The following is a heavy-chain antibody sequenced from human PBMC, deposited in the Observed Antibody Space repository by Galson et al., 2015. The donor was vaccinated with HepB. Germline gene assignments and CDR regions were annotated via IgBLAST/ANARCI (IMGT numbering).Heavy chain of an antibody. Sequence: SVKVSCKASGYSFVSYGITWVRQAPGQGLEWMGWVSAYNGDTESAQNFQDRVIMTTDTSTTTAYLELRSLTSDDPAVYYCTKDRPFLSVAPTLYYFDHWGQGTLVTISS. CDR3: TKDRPFLSVAPTLYYFDH. V-gene: IGHV1-18*01. CDR1: GYSFVSYG. J-gene: IGHJ4*02. D-gene: IGHD5-12*01. CDR2: VSAYNGDT.